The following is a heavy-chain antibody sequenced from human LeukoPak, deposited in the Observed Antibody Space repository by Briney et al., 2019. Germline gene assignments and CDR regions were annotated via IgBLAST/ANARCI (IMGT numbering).Heavy chain of an antibody. Sequence: GASVKVSCKASGYTFTSYGISWVRQAPGQGLEWMGWISAYNGNTNYAQKLQGRVTMTTDTSTSTAYMELRSLRSDDTAVYYCARCIAAAGNLLYWYFDLWGRGTLVTVSS. CDR1: GYTFTSYG. CDR2: ISAYNGNT. V-gene: IGHV1-18*01. CDR3: ARCIAAAGNLLYWYFDL. D-gene: IGHD6-13*01. J-gene: IGHJ2*01.